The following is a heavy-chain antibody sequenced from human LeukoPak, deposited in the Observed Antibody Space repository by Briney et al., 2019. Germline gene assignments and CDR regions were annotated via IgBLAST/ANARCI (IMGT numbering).Heavy chain of an antibody. J-gene: IGHJ4*02. Sequence: PGRSLRLSCAASGFTFSSYAMHWVRQAPGKGLEWVSYISSSGSTIYYVDSVKGRFTISRDNAKNSLYLQMNSLRAEDTAVYYCAKDLITMVRGVLDYWGQGTLVTVSS. V-gene: IGHV3-48*04. CDR1: GFTFSSYA. CDR3: AKDLITMVRGVLDY. D-gene: IGHD3-10*01. CDR2: ISSSGSTI.